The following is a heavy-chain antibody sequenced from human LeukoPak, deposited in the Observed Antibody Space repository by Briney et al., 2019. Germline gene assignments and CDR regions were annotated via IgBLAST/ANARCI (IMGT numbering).Heavy chain of an antibody. Sequence: GGSLRLSCAASGFTFSNAWMSWVRQAPGKGLEWVGRIKSKTDGGTTDYAAPVKGRFTISRDDSKNTLYLQMNSLKTEDTAVYYCTTGFLDYGDYGRFGYWGQGTLVTVSS. V-gene: IGHV3-15*01. D-gene: IGHD4-17*01. CDR3: TTGFLDYGDYGRFGY. J-gene: IGHJ4*02. CDR2: IKSKTDGGTT. CDR1: GFTFSNAW.